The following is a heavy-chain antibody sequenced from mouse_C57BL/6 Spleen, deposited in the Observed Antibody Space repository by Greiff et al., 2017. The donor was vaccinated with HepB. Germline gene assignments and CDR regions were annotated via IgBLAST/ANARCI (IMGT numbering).Heavy chain of an antibody. CDR3: ARLGVRDYAMYY. V-gene: IGHV1-4*01. D-gene: IGHD3-2*02. CDR1: GYTFTSYT. J-gene: IGHJ4*01. Sequence: QVQLQQSGAELARPGASVKMSCKASGYTFTSYTMHWVKQRPGQGLEWIGYINPSSGYTKYNQKFKDKATLTADKSSSTAYMQLSSLTSEDSAVYYCARLGVRDYAMYYWGQGTSVTVSS. CDR2: INPSSGYT.